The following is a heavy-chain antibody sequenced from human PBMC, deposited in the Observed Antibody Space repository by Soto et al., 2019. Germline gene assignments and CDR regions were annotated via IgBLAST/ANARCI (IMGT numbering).Heavy chain of an antibody. CDR3: ARDDYSTTGRNSGFDD. Sequence: QVQLVESGGGVVQPGRSLRLSCAASGFTFRNYAMHWVRQLPQAPGKGLAWVAVISYDGINQFYADSVRGRFTISRDDSKNTLYLQMNSLRADATAVYYCARDDYSTTGRNSGFDDWGQGTLVTVSS. CDR2: ISYDGINQ. CDR1: GFTFRNYA. V-gene: IGHV3-30-3*01. D-gene: IGHD2-8*01. J-gene: IGHJ4*02.